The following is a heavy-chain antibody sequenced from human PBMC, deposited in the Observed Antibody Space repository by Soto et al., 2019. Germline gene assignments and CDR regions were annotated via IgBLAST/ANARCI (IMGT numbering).Heavy chain of an antibody. J-gene: IGHJ4*02. D-gene: IGHD1-26*01. V-gene: IGHV2-5*02. Sequence: QITLKESGPTLVKPTQTLTLTCTFSGFSLTTDRVGVGWIRQPPGEALEWLAVIYWDDSKTYRPSLESRLTITKDTSKHQVALTMTNMDYRDTATYYCAHAYGGRSLYWGQGTLVTVTS. CDR3: AHAYGGRSLY. CDR2: IYWDDSK. CDR1: GFSLTTDRVG.